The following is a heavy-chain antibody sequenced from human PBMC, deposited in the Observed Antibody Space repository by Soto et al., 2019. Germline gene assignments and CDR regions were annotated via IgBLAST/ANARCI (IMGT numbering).Heavy chain of an antibody. CDR1: GGTFSSYA. V-gene: IGHV1-69*06. CDR3: ARDRGITEPFDY. Sequence: SVKVSCKASGGTFSSYAISWVRQAPGQGLEWMGGIIPIFGTANYAQKFQGRVTITADKSTSTAYMELSSLRSEDTAVYYCARDRGITEPFDYWGQGTLVTVSS. D-gene: IGHD1-20*01. J-gene: IGHJ4*02. CDR2: IIPIFGTA.